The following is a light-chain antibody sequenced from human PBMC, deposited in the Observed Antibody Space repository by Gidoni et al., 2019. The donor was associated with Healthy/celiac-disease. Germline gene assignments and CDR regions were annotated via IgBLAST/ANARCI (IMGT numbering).Light chain of an antibody. CDR3: QQYGSSPRIFT. CDR2: GAS. J-gene: IGKJ3*01. V-gene: IGKV3-20*01. CDR1: QSVSSSY. Sequence: VLTQSPGTLSLSPGERATLSCRASQSVSSSYLAWYQQKPGQAPRLLIYGASSRATGIPDRFSGSGSGTDFTLTISRLEPEDFAVYYCQQYGSSPRIFTFGPGTKVDIK.